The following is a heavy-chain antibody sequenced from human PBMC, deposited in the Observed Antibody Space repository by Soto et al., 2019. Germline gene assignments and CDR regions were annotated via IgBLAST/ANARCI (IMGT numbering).Heavy chain of an antibody. CDR1: GYTFTDYG. CDR2: ISPYTGDT. V-gene: IGHV1-18*01. J-gene: IGHJ5*02. Sequence: QVQLVQSGAEVKKPGASVKVSRKASGYTFTDYGISWVRQAPGQGLEWMGWISPYTGDTKYPQRLQGRVTVTADTSTSTAYMELRSLKSDDTAVYYCAKTGGWNWFDPWGQGTLVSVSS. CDR3: AKTGGWNWFDP. D-gene: IGHD6-19*01.